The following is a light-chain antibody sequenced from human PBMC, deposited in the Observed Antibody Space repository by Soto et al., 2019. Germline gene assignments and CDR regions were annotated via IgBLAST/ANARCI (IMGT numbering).Light chain of an antibody. Sequence: QSALTQPASVSGSPGQSITISCTGTSSDVGGYNYVSWYQQHPGKAPKLMIYDVSNRTSGVSNRFSGSKSGNTASLTITGLQAEDEADYYGSSYTCSSTPHYVFGTGTKLTVL. CDR1: SSDVGGYNY. V-gene: IGLV2-14*01. CDR3: SSYTCSSTPHYV. CDR2: DVS. J-gene: IGLJ1*01.